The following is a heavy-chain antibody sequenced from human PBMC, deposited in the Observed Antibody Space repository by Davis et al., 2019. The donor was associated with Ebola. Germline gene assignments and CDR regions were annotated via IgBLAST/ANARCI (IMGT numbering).Heavy chain of an antibody. Sequence: SVKVSCKASGYTFPNYDLNWVRPAPGQGLEWMGWISPSSGGTDYAKKFQGRVTLTRDKSINTVYMDLSRLTSDDTAVYYCARADPGDPEDYWGQGTLVTVSS. CDR1: GYTFPNYD. CDR2: ISPSSGGT. D-gene: IGHD3-10*01. J-gene: IGHJ4*02. V-gene: IGHV1-2*02. CDR3: ARADPGDPEDY.